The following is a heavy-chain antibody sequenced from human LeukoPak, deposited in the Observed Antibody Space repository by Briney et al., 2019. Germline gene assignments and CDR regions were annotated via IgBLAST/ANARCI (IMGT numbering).Heavy chain of an antibody. J-gene: IGHJ4*02. CDR2: INTNTGNP. V-gene: IGHV7-4-1*02. CDR1: GYTFTGYY. D-gene: IGHD3-10*01. CDR3: ARGNYYVDY. Sequence: ASVKVSCKASGYTFTGYYMHWVRQAPGQGLEWMGWINTNTGNPTYAQGFTGRFVFSLDASVSTAYLQISSLKTEDTAVYYCARGNYYVDYWGQGTLVTVSS.